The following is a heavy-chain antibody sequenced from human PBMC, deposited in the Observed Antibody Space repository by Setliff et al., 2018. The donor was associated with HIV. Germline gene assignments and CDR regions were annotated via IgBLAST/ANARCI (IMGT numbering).Heavy chain of an antibody. CDR1: GGSISSGGYY. Sequence: SETLSLTCTVSGGSISSGGYYWSWIRQLPGKGLECIGYIYYSGSTYYNPSLKSLVTISVDTSKNQFSLKLSSVTAADTAVYYCARSPLNYYDKSDALDNWGQGTMVTVSS. J-gene: IGHJ3*02. CDR3: ARSPLNYYDKSDALDN. D-gene: IGHD3-22*01. CDR2: IYYSGST. V-gene: IGHV4-31*01.